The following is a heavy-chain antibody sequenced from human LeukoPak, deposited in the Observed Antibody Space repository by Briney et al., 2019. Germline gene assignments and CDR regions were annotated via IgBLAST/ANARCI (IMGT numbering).Heavy chain of an antibody. CDR2: IYYSGST. Sequence: SQTLSLTCTVSGGSISSGDYYWSWIRQPPGKGLELIGYIYYSGSTYYNPSLKSRVTISVDTSKNQFSLKLSSVTAADTAVYYCARQPVANPFDYWGQGTLVTVSS. J-gene: IGHJ4*02. D-gene: IGHD5-12*01. V-gene: IGHV4-30-4*08. CDR3: ARQPVANPFDY. CDR1: GGSISSGDYY.